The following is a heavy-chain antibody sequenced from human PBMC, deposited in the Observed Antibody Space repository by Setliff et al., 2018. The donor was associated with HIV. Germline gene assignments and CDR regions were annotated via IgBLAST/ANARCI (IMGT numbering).Heavy chain of an antibody. V-gene: IGHV4-34*09. Sequence: SETLSLTCAVYGESFSGHYWNWIRQHPGKGLEWIGYIYHSGSTYYNPSLKSRVTISVDTSKNQFSLKLSSVTAADTAIYYCARGTPDHEVWYFDLWGRGTLVTVSS. CDR1: GESFSGHY. J-gene: IGHJ2*01. CDR2: IYHSGST. CDR3: ARGTPDHEVWYFDL.